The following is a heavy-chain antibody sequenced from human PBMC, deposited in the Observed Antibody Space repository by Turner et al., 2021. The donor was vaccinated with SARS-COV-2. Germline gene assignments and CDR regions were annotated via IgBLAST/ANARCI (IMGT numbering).Heavy chain of an antibody. CDR3: ARGSLWFDDLRENAFDV. D-gene: IGHD3-16*01. CDR1: GYTFDTYG. J-gene: IGHJ3*01. V-gene: IGHV1-18*01. Sequence: QVQLVQSGAEVKKPGASVKVSCKAVGYTFDTYGVVWVRKAPGQGLEWMGWISGYNGNRNYAQSLQGRVTMATDTSTNTAYMELRSLTSADTGVYFCARGSLWFDDLRENAFDVWGQGTLVTVSS. CDR2: ISGYNGNR.